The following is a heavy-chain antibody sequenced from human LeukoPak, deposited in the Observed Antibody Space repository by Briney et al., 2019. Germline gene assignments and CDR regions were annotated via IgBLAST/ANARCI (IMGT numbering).Heavy chain of an antibody. D-gene: IGHD3-10*01. V-gene: IGHV4-39*07. CDR2: IYYSGST. J-gene: IGHJ5*02. CDR3: ARVRRGFDP. CDR1: GDSISSSSSY. Sequence: SETLSLTCTVSGDSISSSSSYWGWIRQPPGEGLEWIGSIYYSGSTYYNPSLKSRVTISVDTSKNQFSLKLSSVTAADTAVYYCARVRRGFDPWGQGTLVTVSS.